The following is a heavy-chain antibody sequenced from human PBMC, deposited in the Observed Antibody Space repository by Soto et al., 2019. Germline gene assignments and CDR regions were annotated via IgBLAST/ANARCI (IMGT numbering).Heavy chain of an antibody. D-gene: IGHD3-10*01. CDR2: ISYDGSNK. Sequence: QVQLVESGGGVVQPGRSLRLSCAASGFTFSSYEMHWVRQVPGKGLEWVSLISYDGSNKYYADSVKGRFTISRDNSKNTLYLQMDSLRPEDTAVYYCASQGEGRFWGQGTLVSVSS. CDR1: GFTFSSYE. J-gene: IGHJ4*02. CDR3: ASQGEGRF. V-gene: IGHV3-30-3*01.